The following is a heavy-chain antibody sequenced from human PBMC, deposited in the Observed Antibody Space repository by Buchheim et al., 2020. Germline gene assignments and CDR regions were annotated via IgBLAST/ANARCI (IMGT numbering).Heavy chain of an antibody. J-gene: IGHJ3*02. Sequence: EMQLVESGGGMVQPGGSLRLSCTASGFIFSSYQMNWVRQAPGKGLEWVSYITSSGDTTYYADSVKGRFTISRDNAENSLYLQMNSLRAEDTAVYYCAREADAFDIWGQGT. CDR2: ITSSGDTT. CDR1: GFIFSSYQ. CDR3: AREADAFDI. V-gene: IGHV3-48*03.